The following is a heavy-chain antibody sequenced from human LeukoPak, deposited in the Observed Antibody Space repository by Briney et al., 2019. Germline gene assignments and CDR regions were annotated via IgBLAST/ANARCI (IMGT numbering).Heavy chain of an antibody. Sequence: SETLSLTCTVSGGSISSSNYYWAWIRLPPGKGLEWIATIYYSGATQYNPSLKSRVTIPVDTSKNQFSLKLSSVTAADTAVYYCASYDFWSGSYAFDIWGQGTMVTVSS. CDR1: GGSISSSNYY. J-gene: IGHJ3*02. V-gene: IGHV4-39*07. CDR3: ASYDFWSGSYAFDI. D-gene: IGHD3-3*01. CDR2: IYYSGAT.